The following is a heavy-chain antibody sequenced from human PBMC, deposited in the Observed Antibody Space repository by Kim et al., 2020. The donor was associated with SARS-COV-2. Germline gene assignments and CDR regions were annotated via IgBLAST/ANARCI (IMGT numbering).Heavy chain of an antibody. J-gene: IGHJ4*02. CDR2: NI. Sequence: NIKYSPNVQGSATLTWDTSANTAYLELSSLRSGDTAVYYCARDLLHTGFDFWGQGTLVTVSS. CDR3: ARDLLHTGFDF. D-gene: IGHD2-8*02. V-gene: IGHV1-3*01.